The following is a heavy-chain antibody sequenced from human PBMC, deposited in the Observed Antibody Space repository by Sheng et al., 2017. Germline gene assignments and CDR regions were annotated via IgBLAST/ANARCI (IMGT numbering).Heavy chain of an antibody. CDR1: GGTFSSYA. Sequence: QVQLVQSGAEVKKPGSSVKVSCKASGGTFSSYAISWVRQAPGQGLEWMGGIIPIFGTANYAQKFQGRVTITADESTSTAYMELSSLRSEDTVVYYCARDYIVVVPAAMHYYYGMDVWGQGTTVTVSS. CDR3: ARDYIVVVPAAMHYYYGMDV. J-gene: IGHJ6*02. V-gene: IGHV1-69*13. CDR2: IIPIFGTA. D-gene: IGHD2-2*01.